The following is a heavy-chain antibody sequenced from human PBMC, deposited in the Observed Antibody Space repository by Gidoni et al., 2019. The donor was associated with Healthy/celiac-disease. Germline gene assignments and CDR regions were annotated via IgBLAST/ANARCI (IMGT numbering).Heavy chain of an antibody. CDR3: AREDTWVTRNYYYYYGMDV. Sequence: IYTSGSTNYNPSLKSRVTMSVDTSKNQFSLKLSSVTAADTAVYYCAREDTWVTRNYYYYYGMDVWGQGTTVTVSS. J-gene: IGHJ6*02. V-gene: IGHV4-4*07. CDR2: IYTSGST. D-gene: IGHD5-18*01.